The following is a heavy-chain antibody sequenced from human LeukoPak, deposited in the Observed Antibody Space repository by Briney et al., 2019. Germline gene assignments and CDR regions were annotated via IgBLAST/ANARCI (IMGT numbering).Heavy chain of an antibody. CDR3: ARNAGRYSGSYDY. CDR1: GGSISSYYW. CDR2: IDWDDDK. D-gene: IGHD1-26*01. Sequence: TLSLTCTVSGGSISSYYWSWIRQPPGKALEWLARIDWDDDKYYSTSLKTRLTISKDTSKNQVVLTMTNMDPMDTATYYCARNAGRYSGSYDYWGQGTLVTVSS. V-gene: IGHV2-70*11. J-gene: IGHJ4*02.